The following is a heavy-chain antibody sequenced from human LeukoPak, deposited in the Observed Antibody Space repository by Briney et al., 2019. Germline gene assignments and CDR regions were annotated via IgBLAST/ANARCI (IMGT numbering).Heavy chain of an antibody. Sequence: ASVKVSCTASGYTFTSYYMHWVRQAPGQGLEWMGIINPSGGGTNYAQKFQGRVTMTRDTSISTAYMELSRLRSDDTAVYYCARGMEPYYYMDVWGKGTTVTVSS. CDR2: INPSGGGT. J-gene: IGHJ6*03. CDR1: GYTFTSYY. V-gene: IGHV1-2*02. CDR3: ARGMEPYYYMDV. D-gene: IGHD1-26*01.